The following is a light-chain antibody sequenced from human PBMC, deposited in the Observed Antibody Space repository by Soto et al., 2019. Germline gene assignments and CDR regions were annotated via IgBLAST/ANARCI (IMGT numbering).Light chain of an antibody. V-gene: IGKV3-20*01. CDR2: GAS. Sequence: ESVLTSAVDIFLRTQGEKTTHSCMAGQTVSNNYLAWYHQNPGPAPRLLISGASSRATGIPDSFNGSGSGTDFTLTITRLEPEDFAVYYCQQYGSSPSTFGQGTKV. CDR1: QTVSNNY. J-gene: IGKJ1*01. CDR3: QQYGSSPST.